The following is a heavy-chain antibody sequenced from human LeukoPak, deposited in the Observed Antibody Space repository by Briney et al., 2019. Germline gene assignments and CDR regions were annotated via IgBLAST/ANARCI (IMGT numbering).Heavy chain of an antibody. Sequence: GGXLRLSCAASGFTFDDYGMSWVRQAPGKGLEWVSGINWNGGSTVYADSVKGRFTISRDNAKNSLYLQMNSLRAEDTALYYCARVPSVVVPGRDEYYFDYWGQGTLVTVSS. V-gene: IGHV3-20*04. J-gene: IGHJ4*02. CDR2: INWNGGST. CDR1: GFTFDDYG. CDR3: ARVPSVVVPGRDEYYFDY. D-gene: IGHD2-2*01.